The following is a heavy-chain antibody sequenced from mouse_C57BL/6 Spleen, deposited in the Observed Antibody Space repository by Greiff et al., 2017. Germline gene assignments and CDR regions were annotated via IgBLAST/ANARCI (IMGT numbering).Heavy chain of an antibody. D-gene: IGHD1-1*01. CDR2: ISGGGGNT. CDR3: ARQNYYGSSSWYFDV. Sequence: EVKLVESGGGLVKPGGSLKLSCAASGFTFSSYTMSWVRQTPEKRLEWVATISGGGGNTYYPDSVKGRFTISRDNAKNTLYLQMSSLRSEDTALYYCARQNYYGSSSWYFDVWGTGTTVTVAS. J-gene: IGHJ1*03. V-gene: IGHV5-9*01. CDR1: GFTFSSYT.